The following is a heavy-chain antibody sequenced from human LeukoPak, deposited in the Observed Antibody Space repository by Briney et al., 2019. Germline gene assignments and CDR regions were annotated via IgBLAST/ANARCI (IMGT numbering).Heavy chain of an antibody. CDR3: ARAPYDSSGYYHY. CDR2: ISSSSSYI. Sequence: PGGSLRLSCVASGFTFSSYSMNWVRQAPGKGLEWVSSISSSSSYIYYADSVKGRFTISRDNAKNSLYLQMNSLRAEDTAVYYCARAPYDSSGYYHYWGQGTLVTVSS. D-gene: IGHD3-22*01. J-gene: IGHJ4*02. CDR1: GFTFSSYS. V-gene: IGHV3-21*06.